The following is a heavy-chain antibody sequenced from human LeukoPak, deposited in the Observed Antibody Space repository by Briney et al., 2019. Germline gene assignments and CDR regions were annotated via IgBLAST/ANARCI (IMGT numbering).Heavy chain of an antibody. Sequence: GGSLRLSCAASGFTFSRYAMTWVRQAPGKGLDWVSGISGGGGSTYYADTVKGRFTISRDNSKNTLYLQMNSLRAEDTAVYYCARDSSSSTDDYWGQGTLVTVSS. CDR2: ISGGGGST. V-gene: IGHV3-23*01. J-gene: IGHJ4*02. CDR3: ARDSSSSTDDY. D-gene: IGHD6-6*01. CDR1: GFTFSRYA.